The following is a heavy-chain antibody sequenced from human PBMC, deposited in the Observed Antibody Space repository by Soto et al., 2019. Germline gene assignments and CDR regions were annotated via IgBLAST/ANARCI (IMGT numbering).Heavy chain of an antibody. CDR2: IYYSGST. V-gene: IGHV4-39*01. D-gene: IGHD3-22*01. CDR3: ARRSPSGYYSH. Sequence: QLQLQESGPGLVKPSETLSLTCTVSGGSISSSSYYWGWIRQPPGKGLEWIGSIYYSGSTYYNPSLKSRVTISVDTSKNQFSLKLSSVTAADTAVYYCARRSPSGYYSHWGQGTLVTVSS. CDR1: GGSISSSSYY. J-gene: IGHJ1*01.